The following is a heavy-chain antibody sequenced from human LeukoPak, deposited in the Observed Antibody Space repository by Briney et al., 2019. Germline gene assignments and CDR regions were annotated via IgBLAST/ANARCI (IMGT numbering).Heavy chain of an antibody. Sequence: GASVTVSCKPSGYTFTSYGVSWVRQAPGQRLEWMGWISTYNYNTYFAQKFRGRVTLTKDTSTSTVYMELRNLRSDDSAIYYCARQVDTTMALPDYWGQGTLVTVSS. CDR2: ISTYNYNT. D-gene: IGHD5-18*01. CDR3: ARQVDTTMALPDY. CDR1: GYTFTSYG. V-gene: IGHV1-18*01. J-gene: IGHJ4*02.